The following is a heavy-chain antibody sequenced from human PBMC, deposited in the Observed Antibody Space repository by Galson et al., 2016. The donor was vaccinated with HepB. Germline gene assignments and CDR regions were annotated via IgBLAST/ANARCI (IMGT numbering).Heavy chain of an antibody. V-gene: IGHV1-18*01. CDR2: ISTNSGST. CDR1: GYIFTRNG. Sequence: SVKVSCKASGYIFTRNGISWVRQAPGQGLEWLGWISTNSGSTNYAQKVQDRITMTTDTSTRTVYMELRSLTSDDTAVYYCARDANWNLDYWGQGTQVTVSS. D-gene: IGHD1-1*01. J-gene: IGHJ4*02. CDR3: ARDANWNLDY.